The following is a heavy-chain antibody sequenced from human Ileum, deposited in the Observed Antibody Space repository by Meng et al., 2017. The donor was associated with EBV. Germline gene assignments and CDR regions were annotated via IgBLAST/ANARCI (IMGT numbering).Heavy chain of an antibody. CDR1: GSTLSVYG. CDR3: ARGTGADY. D-gene: IGHD3-10*01. CDR2: IIPALGTP. J-gene: IGHJ4*02. V-gene: IGHV1-69*06. Sequence: QVQLVQSGPEGKNPGSSVKVSCKSSGSTLSVYGITWVRQAPGQGLEWMGGIIPALGTPKYARKFQDRLTITADKSTSTGYMELHSLTSNDTAVYLCARGTGADYWGQGTLVTVSS.